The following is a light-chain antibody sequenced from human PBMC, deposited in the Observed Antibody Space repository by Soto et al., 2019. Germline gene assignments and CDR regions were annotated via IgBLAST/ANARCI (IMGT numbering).Light chain of an antibody. CDR1: QSVRNN. V-gene: IGKV3-15*01. CDR2: FAS. J-gene: IGKJ4*01. Sequence: EIVMTQSPATLSVSPGERATLSCRASQSVRNNLAWYQQKPGQAPRLLIYFASTRATGIPARFSGSGSGTEFTLTISSLQSEDFAVYYCQQYNNWPPLTFGGGTKVEIK. CDR3: QQYNNWPPLT.